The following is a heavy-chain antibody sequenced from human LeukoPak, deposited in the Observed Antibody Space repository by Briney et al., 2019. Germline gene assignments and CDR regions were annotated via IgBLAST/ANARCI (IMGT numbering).Heavy chain of an antibody. CDR2: MNPNSGNT. Sequence: GASVKVSCKASGYTFTSYDINWVRQAAGQGLEWMGWMNPNSGNTGYAQKFQGRVTMTRNTSISTAYMELSSLRSEDTAVYYCAAGDAGSSRGGGYFDYWGQGTLVTVPS. V-gene: IGHV1-8*01. J-gene: IGHJ4*02. CDR3: AAGDAGSSRGGGYFDY. D-gene: IGHD6-6*01. CDR1: GYTFTSYD.